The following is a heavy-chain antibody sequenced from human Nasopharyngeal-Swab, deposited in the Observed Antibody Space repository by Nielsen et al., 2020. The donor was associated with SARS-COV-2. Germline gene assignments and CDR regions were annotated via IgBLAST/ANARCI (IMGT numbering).Heavy chain of an antibody. CDR1: GFTFSSYG. CDR2: ISYDGSNK. J-gene: IGHJ4*02. CDR3: AGGYSYVFDY. Sequence: GGSLRLSCAASGFTFSSYGMHWVRQAPGKGLEWVAVISYDGSNKYYADSVKGRFTISRDNSKNTLYLQMNSLRAEDKAVYYCAGGYSYVFDYWGQGTLVTVSS. D-gene: IGHD5-18*01. V-gene: IGHV3-30*03.